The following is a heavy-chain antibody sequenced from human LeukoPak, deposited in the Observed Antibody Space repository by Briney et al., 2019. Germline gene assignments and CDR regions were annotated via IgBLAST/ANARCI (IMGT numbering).Heavy chain of an antibody. CDR3: ATGGHYFGG. CDR1: GFTFSNAH. CDR2: IKKKADGGTT. V-gene: IGHV3-15*01. J-gene: IGHJ4*02. Sequence: GGSLRLSCAASGFTFSNAHLSWVRQAPGKGLEWVGRIKKKADGGTTDYAAPVRDRLTISRDDSKNTLWLQMDSLKTEDTAVYYCATGGHYFGGWGQGTLVTVSS. D-gene: IGHD4-23*01.